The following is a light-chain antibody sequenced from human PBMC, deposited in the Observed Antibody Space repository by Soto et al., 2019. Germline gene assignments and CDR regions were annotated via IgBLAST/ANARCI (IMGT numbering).Light chain of an antibody. CDR2: EVS. CDR3: SSYTSSSTRV. V-gene: IGLV2-14*01. Sequence: QSALTQPRSVSGSPRQSVTISCTGTSSDVGGYNYVSWYQQHPGKAPKLMIYEVSNRPSGVSNRFSGSKSGNTASLTISGLQAEDEADYYCSSYTSSSTRVFGGGTKLTVL. J-gene: IGLJ3*02. CDR1: SSDVGGYNY.